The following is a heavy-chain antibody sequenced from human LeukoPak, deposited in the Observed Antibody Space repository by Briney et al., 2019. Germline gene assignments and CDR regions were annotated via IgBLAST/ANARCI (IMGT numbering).Heavy chain of an antibody. CDR3: ARGDSSSWYLFFDY. V-gene: IGHV3-48*03. CDR1: GFTFSSYD. D-gene: IGHD6-13*01. J-gene: IGHJ4*02. Sequence: GGSLRLSCAASGFTFSSYDVNWVRQAPGKGLEWVSYISSSDSTIYYADPVKGRFTISRDNAKNSLYLQMNSLRAEDTAVYCCARGDSSSWYLFFDYWGQGTLVTVSS. CDR2: ISSSDSTI.